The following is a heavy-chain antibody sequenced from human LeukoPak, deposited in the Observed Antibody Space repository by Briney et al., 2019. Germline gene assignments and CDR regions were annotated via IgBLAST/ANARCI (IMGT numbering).Heavy chain of an antibody. V-gene: IGHV1-2*02. CDR1: GYTFTGYY. D-gene: IGHD2-15*01. J-gene: IGHJ4*02. Sequence: GASVKVSCKASGYTFTGYYMHWVRQAPGQGLEWMGWINPNSGGTNYAQKFQGRVTMTTDTSISTAYMELRSLRSDDTAGYYCARDSGEIPLLAYWGQGTRVTVSS. CDR3: ARDSGEIPLLAY. CDR2: INPNSGGT.